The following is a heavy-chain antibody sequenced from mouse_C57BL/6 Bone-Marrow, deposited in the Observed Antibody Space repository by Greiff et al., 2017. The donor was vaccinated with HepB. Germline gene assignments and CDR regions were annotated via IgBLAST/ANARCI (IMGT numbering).Heavy chain of an antibody. CDR1: GYSFSSYW. Sequence: VKLVESGAELVKPGASVKISCKASGYSFSSYWMNWAQQRPGQGLEWFGQMYPGDGVSNYNGKFKGKATLTADKSSSTAYMQLSSLTSEDTAVYFCASITTGWGDYWGQGTSVTVSS. D-gene: IGHD1-1*01. V-gene: IGHV1-80*01. CDR3: ASITTGWGDY. CDR2: MYPGDGVS. J-gene: IGHJ4*01.